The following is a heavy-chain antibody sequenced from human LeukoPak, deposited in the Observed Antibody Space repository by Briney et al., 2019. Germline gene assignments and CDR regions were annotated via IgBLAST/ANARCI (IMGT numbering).Heavy chain of an antibody. Sequence: ASVKVSCTASGYTFTSYDINWVRQATGQGLEWMGWMNPNSGNTGYAQKFQGRVTITRNTSISTAYMELSSLRSEDTAVYYCARDTYYYDSSGYFLFDYWGQGTLVTVSS. J-gene: IGHJ4*02. CDR1: GYTFTSYD. CDR3: ARDTYYYDSSGYFLFDY. D-gene: IGHD3-22*01. V-gene: IGHV1-8*03. CDR2: MNPNSGNT.